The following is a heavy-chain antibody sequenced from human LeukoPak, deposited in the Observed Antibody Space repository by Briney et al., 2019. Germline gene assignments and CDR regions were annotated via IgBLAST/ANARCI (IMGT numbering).Heavy chain of an antibody. CDR2: ISYDGSNK. D-gene: IGHD6-13*01. CDR1: GFTFSSYA. CDR3: ARDRVLSSSWQGNGYYYGMDV. J-gene: IGHJ6*04. V-gene: IGHV3-30*04. Sequence: GGSLRLSCAASGFTFSSYAMHWVRQAPGKGLEWVAVISYDGSNKYYADSVKGRFTICRDNYKNTLYLQMNSLRAEDTAVYYCARDRVLSSSWQGNGYYYGMDVWGKGTTVTVSP.